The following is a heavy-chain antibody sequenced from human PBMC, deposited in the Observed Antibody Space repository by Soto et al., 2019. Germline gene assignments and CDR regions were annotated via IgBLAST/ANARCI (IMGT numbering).Heavy chain of an antibody. CDR3: ARSGIAARPDFGWFDP. CDR2: IYHSGST. Sequence: SETLSLTCAVSGCSISSGGYSWGWIRQPPGKGLEWIGYIYHSGSTYYNPSLKSRVTISVDRSKNQFSLKLSSVTAADTAVYYCARSGIAARPDFGWFDPWGQGTLVTVSS. V-gene: IGHV4-30-2*01. CDR1: GCSISSGGYS. J-gene: IGHJ5*02. D-gene: IGHD6-6*01.